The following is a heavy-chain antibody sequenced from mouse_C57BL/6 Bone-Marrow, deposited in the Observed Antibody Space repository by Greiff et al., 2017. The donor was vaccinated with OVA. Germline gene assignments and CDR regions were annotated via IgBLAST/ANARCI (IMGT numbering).Heavy chain of an antibody. V-gene: IGHV14-4*01. D-gene: IGHD2-1*01. CDR1: GFNIKDDY. J-gene: IGHJ2*01. Sequence: EVQLQQSGAELVRPGASVKLSCTASGFNIKDDYMHWVKQRPEQGLEWIGWIDPENGDTEYASKFQGKAPITADTSSNTAYLQLSSLTSEDTAVYYCTSYGNFDYWGQGTTLTVSS. CDR2: IDPENGDT. CDR3: TSYGNFDY.